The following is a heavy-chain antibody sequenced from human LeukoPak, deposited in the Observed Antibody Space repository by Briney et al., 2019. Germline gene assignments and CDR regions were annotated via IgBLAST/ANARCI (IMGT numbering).Heavy chain of an antibody. CDR1: GGSISNYY. D-gene: IGHD3-9*01. V-gene: IGHV4-59*08. CDR2: IYYTGNT. J-gene: IGHJ6*03. CDR3: ASDILTGYPAMDV. Sequence: SETLSLTCTVSGGSISNYYWNWIRQPPGKGLEWIGYIYYTGNTNYNPSLKSRVTISVDTSKNQFSLKLSSVTAADTAVYYCASDILTGYPAMDVWGKGTTVTVSS.